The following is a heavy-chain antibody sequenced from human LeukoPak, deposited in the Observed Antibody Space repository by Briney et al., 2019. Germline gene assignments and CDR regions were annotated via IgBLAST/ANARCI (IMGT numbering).Heavy chain of an antibody. CDR2: IYRSGST. V-gene: IGHV4-38-2*01. D-gene: IGHD2-2*01. J-gene: IGHJ3*02. Sequence: SETLSLTCAVSGYSLNSGYYWGWIRPPPGKGLEFIGSIYRSGSTYFNPSLKSRVTISLDTSKNQFSLKLSSVTAADTAVYYCASQVVPAAIPDAFDIWGQGTMVTVSS. CDR1: GYSLNSGYY. CDR3: ASQVVPAAIPDAFDI.